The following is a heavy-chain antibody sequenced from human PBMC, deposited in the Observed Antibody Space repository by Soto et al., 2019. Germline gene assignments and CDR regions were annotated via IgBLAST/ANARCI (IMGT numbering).Heavy chain of an antibody. V-gene: IGHV3-23*05. CDR1: GFSLSNYA. D-gene: IGHD3-16*01. CDR3: AKGDGGYFDH. Sequence: SLILSGISSGFSLSNYAIIWVRQAPGKGPEWVSSIEISGRATYYADAVKGRFTISRDDSKNAVYLQMNSLRGEDTAVYFCAKGDGGYFDHWGQGSLVTVSS. J-gene: IGHJ4*02. CDR2: IEISGRAT.